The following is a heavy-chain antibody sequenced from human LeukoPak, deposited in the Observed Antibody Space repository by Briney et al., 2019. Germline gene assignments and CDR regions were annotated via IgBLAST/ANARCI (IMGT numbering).Heavy chain of an antibody. D-gene: IGHD6-19*01. Sequence: ASVKVSCKASGYTFTSYDINWVRQATGQGLEWMGWMNPNSGNTGYAQKFQGRVTMTRNTSISTAYMELSSLRSEDTAVYYCARGLRIAVAGPNSPLCYWGQGTLVTVSS. CDR3: ARGLRIAVAGPNSPLCY. CDR2: MNPNSGNT. CDR1: GYTFTSYD. V-gene: IGHV1-8*01. J-gene: IGHJ4*02.